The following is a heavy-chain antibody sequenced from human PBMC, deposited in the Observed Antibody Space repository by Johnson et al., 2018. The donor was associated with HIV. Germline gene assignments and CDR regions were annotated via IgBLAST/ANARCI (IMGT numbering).Heavy chain of an antibody. D-gene: IGHD6-13*01. CDR1: GFTFSSYG. J-gene: IGHJ3*02. Sequence: QVQLVESGGGVVQPGRSLRLSCAASGFTFSSYGMHWVRQAPGQGLEWVAVIWYDGRNKYYADSVKGRSTIARDNSKNTLYLQMNSLRAEDTAVYYCAKGYIAAAGDGWDAFDIWGQGTMVTVSS. CDR2: IWYDGRNK. CDR3: AKGYIAAAGDGWDAFDI. V-gene: IGHV3-33*06.